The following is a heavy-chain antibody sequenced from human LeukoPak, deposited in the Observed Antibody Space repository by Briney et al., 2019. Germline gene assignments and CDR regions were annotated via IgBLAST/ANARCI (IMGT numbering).Heavy chain of an antibody. V-gene: IGHV3-11*04. CDR3: ATYHYDTSGYPAFDY. Sequence: PGGSLRLSCAASGFSFSDYYMSWVRQAPGKGLEWLSYISSDSNAMHYADSVMGRFTISRDNAKNSLYLQMNSLRAEDTAVYYCATYHYDTSGYPAFDYWGQGTLVTVSS. J-gene: IGHJ4*02. D-gene: IGHD3-22*01. CDR2: ISSDSNAM. CDR1: GFSFSDYY.